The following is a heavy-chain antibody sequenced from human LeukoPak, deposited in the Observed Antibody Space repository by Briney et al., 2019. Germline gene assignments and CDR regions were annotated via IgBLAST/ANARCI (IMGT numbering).Heavy chain of an antibody. D-gene: IGHD4-17*01. CDR3: ARRGDYVDIGYGMDV. Sequence: GASVKVSCKASGYTFTSYYMHWVRQAPGQGLEWMGIISPSGGSTSYAQKFQGRVTMTRDTSTSTVYMELSSLRSEDTAVYHCARRGDYVDIGYGMDVWGQGTTVTVSS. V-gene: IGHV1-46*01. CDR2: ISPSGGST. CDR1: GYTFTSYY. J-gene: IGHJ6*02.